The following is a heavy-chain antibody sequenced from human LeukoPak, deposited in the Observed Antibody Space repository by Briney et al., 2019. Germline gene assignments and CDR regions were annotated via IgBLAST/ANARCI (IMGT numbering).Heavy chain of an antibody. J-gene: IGHJ4*02. D-gene: IGHD6-19*01. CDR3: ARRSGIAVAGAFDY. CDR1: GFTFSSYA. V-gene: IGHV3-23*01. Sequence: GGSLRLSCAASGFTFSSYAMSWVRQAPGKGLEWVSSISGSGGSTYYADSVKGRFTISRDNSKNTLYLQMNSLRAEDTAVYYCARRSGIAVAGAFDYWGQGTLVTVSS. CDR2: ISGSGGST.